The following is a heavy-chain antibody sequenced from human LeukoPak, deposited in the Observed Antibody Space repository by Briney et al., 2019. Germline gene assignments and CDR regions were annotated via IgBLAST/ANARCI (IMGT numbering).Heavy chain of an antibody. CDR3: AKLFWCKAVTTVTTNRDY. CDR1: GFTFSSYG. D-gene: IGHD4-11*01. J-gene: IGHJ4*02. Sequence: GGSLRLSCAASGFTFSSYGMHWVRQAPGKGLEWVAVISYDGSNKYYADSVKGRFTISRDNSKNTLYLQMNSLRAEDTAVYYCAKLFWCKAVTTVTTNRDYWGQGTLVTVSS. CDR2: ISYDGSNK. V-gene: IGHV3-30*18.